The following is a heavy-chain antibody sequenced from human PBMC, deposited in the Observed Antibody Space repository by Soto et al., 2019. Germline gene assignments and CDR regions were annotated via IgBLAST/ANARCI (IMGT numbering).Heavy chain of an antibody. CDR1: GFTFSRHT. CDR2: ISYEGSNK. CDR3: ARDRLRLGELSLLGYFDY. V-gene: IGHV3-30*04. J-gene: IGHJ4*02. Sequence: QVQLEESGGGVVQPGRSLRLSCAASGFTFSRHTMHWVRQAPGKGLEWVASISYEGSNKYYADSVKGRFTISRDNSKNTLSVQMDSLRSEDTAVYYCARDRLRLGELSLLGYFDYRGQGTLVTGSS. D-gene: IGHD3-16*02.